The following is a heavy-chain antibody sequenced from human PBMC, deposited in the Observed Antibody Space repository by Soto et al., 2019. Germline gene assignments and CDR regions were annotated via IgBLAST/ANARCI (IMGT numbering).Heavy chain of an antibody. CDR1: GFSTSSYA. CDR3: AKDNGNYGSGTFSH. V-gene: IGHV3-23*01. D-gene: IGHD3-10*01. J-gene: IGHJ4*02. CDR2: LSGTGDST. Sequence: EVQLLQSGGGLVQPGGSLRLSCAASGFSTSSYAMSWVRQAPGKGLEWVSALSGTGDSTDYANSVKGRFTISTDDSKMTLFLQMSSLRAEDTAVYYCAKDNGNYGSGTFSHWGQGTLVTVSS.